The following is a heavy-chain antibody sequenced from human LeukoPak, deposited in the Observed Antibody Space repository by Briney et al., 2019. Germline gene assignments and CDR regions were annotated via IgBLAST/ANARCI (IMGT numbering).Heavy chain of an antibody. J-gene: IGHJ6*02. CDR3: ARSEYYGSGSYQYYYYGMDV. CDR2: INPSGGST. Sequence: GASVKVSCKASGYTFTSYYMHWVRQAPGQGLEWMGIINPSGGSTSYAQKFQGRVTMTRDTSTSTVYMELSSLGSEDTAVYYCARSEYYGSGSYQYYYYGMDVWGQGTTVTVSS. D-gene: IGHD3-10*01. V-gene: IGHV1-46*01. CDR1: GYTFTSYY.